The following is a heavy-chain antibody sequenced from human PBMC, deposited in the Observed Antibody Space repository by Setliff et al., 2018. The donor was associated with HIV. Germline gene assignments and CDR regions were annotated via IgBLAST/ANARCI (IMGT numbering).Heavy chain of an antibody. J-gene: IGHJ4*02. D-gene: IGHD5-12*01. V-gene: IGHV4-61*08. Sequence: PSETLSLTCTVSGGSIISGDHYWSWIRQPPGKGLEWIGYISPTGNTNYNPSLKSRVTISTDTSKNQFSLNVRSVTAADTAVYFCAKSSPSIGYISDHWGQGTLVTVSS. CDR2: ISPTGNT. CDR1: GGSIISGDHY. CDR3: AKSSPSIGYISDH.